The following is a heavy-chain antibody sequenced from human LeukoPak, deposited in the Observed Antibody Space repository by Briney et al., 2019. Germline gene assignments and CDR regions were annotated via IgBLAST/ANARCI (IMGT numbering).Heavy chain of an antibody. CDR2: IYTSGST. V-gene: IGHV4-61*02. J-gene: IGHJ6*04. CDR1: GGSISSGSYY. D-gene: IGHD3-3*01. Sequence: SQTLSLTCTVSGGSISSGSYYWSWIRQPAGKGLEWIGRIYTSGSTNYNPSLKSRVTISVDTSKNQFSLKLSSVTAADTAVYYCAREAYYDFWSGYRPPLDVWGKGTTVTVSS. CDR3: AREAYYDFWSGYRPPLDV.